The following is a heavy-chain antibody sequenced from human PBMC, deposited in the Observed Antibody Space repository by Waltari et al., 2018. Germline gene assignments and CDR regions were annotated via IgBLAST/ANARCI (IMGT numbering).Heavy chain of an antibody. Sequence: QVQLVQSGAEVKKPGASVKVSCKASGYTVTNHDINWVRQAPGQGLEWMGWMNSNPGYTGYAQKFQGRVTITRNTSITTAYMELSSLRSEDTAVYYCARAHEGATTRYYFDYWGQGTLVTVSS. CDR2: MNSNPGYT. D-gene: IGHD1-26*01. J-gene: IGHJ4*02. V-gene: IGHV1-8*01. CDR3: ARAHEGATTRYYFDY. CDR1: GYTVTNHD.